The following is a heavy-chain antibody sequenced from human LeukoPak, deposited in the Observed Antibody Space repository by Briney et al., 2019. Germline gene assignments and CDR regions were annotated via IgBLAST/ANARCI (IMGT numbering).Heavy chain of an antibody. Sequence: GGSLRLSCAASGFTVSSNYMSWVRQAPGKGLEWVSVIYSGGSTYYADSVKGRFTISRHNSKNTLYLQMNSLRAEDTAVCYCARVRTVTTRETGWFDPWGQGTLVTVSS. V-gene: IGHV3-53*04. CDR1: GFTVSSNY. D-gene: IGHD4-17*01. CDR2: IYSGGST. CDR3: ARVRTVTTRETGWFDP. J-gene: IGHJ5*02.